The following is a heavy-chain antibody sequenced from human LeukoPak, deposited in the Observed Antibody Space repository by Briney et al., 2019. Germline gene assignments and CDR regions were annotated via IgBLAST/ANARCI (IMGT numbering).Heavy chain of an antibody. D-gene: IGHD5-18*01. Sequence: SQTLSLTCAVSGGSISSGGYSWSWIRQPPGKGLEWIGYIYRSGSTYYNPSLKSRVTISVDRSKNQFSLKLSSVTAADTAVYYCARVRASEYSYGSPVYFDYWGQGTLVTVSS. CDR1: GGSISSGGYS. CDR2: IYRSGST. J-gene: IGHJ4*02. V-gene: IGHV4-30-2*01. CDR3: ARVRASEYSYGSPVYFDY.